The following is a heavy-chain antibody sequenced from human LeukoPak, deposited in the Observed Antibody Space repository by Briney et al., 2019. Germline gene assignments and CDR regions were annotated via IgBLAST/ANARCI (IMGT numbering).Heavy chain of an antibody. CDR2: INPNSGDT. CDR1: GYTFTGYH. CDR3: ARDYCSSTSCLFDY. V-gene: IGHV1-2*02. J-gene: IGHJ4*02. Sequence: ASVKVSCKASGYTFTGYHMDGVGQAPGQGLEGMGGINPNSGDTDSAQSFRGGVTMTMERSISTPYMHLSRLRSADTAVYYCARDYCSSTSCLFDYWGPGTLVTVSS. D-gene: IGHD2-2*01.